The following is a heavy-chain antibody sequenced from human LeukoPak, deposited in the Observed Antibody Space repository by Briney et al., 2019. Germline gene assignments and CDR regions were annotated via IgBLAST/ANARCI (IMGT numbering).Heavy chain of an antibody. V-gene: IGHV3-74*01. CDR2: INSDGSST. Sequence: QPGGSLRLSCAASGFTFSSYWMHWVRQAPGKGLVWVSRINSDGSSTKYADSVKGRFTVSRDNAKNTLYVQMNNLRAEDTAVYYCARVDPKAPGDYSWGRGTLVTVSS. CDR1: GFTFSSYW. CDR3: ARVDPKAPGDYS. D-gene: IGHD2-2*03. J-gene: IGHJ4*02.